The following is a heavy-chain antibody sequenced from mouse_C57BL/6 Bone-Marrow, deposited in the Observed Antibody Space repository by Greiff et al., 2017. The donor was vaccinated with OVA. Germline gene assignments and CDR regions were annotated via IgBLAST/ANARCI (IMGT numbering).Heavy chain of an antibody. V-gene: IGHV5-17*01. CDR2: ISSGSSTI. D-gene: IGHD1-1*01. CDR1: GFTFSDYG. CDR3: ARGEGYYGSSYH. J-gene: IGHJ3*01. Sequence: EVKLMESGGGLVKPGGSLKLSCAASGFTFSDYGMHWVRQAPEQGLEWVAYISSGSSTIYYADPVKGRFTISRDNATNTLFLQMTSRRSEETAMDYCARGEGYYGSSYHWGQGTLVTGSA.